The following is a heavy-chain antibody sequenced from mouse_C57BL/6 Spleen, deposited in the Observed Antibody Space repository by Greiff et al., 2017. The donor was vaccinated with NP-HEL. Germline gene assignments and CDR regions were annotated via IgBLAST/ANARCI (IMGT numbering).Heavy chain of an antibody. D-gene: IGHD1-1*01. CDR2: IHPNSGST. CDR3: AHYYGSSYVYAMDY. V-gene: IGHV1-64*01. J-gene: IGHJ4*01. CDR1: GYTFTSYW. Sequence: QVQLQQPGAELVKPGASVKLSCKASGYTFTSYWMHWVKQRPGQGLEWIGMIHPNSGSTNYNEKFKSKATLTVDKSSSTAYMQLSSLTSEDSAVYYCAHYYGSSYVYAMDYWGQGTSVTVSS.